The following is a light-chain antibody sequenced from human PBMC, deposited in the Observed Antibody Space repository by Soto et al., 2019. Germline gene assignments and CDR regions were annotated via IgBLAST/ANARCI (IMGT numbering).Light chain of an antibody. CDR2: SVS. J-gene: IGKJ4*02. Sequence: DIQMAQSPSSLSASVGDTVTLTCRASQDIGNSLAWLQQKPGRAPKSLISSVSSLQSGVPSRFGGIRYGADFTLTISNLQPEDFATYYCQQYKTYPLTFGGGTKVEIK. CDR1: QDIGNS. CDR3: QQYKTYPLT. V-gene: IGKV1-16*01.